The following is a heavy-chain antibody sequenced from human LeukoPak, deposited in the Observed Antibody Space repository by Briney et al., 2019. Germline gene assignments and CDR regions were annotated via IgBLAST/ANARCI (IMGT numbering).Heavy chain of an antibody. CDR2: IYSGGST. CDR3: AKDGRRGYYDSSGYLDY. J-gene: IGHJ4*02. CDR1: GFTVSSNY. V-gene: IGHV3-53*01. D-gene: IGHD3-22*01. Sequence: QTVGSLRLSCAASGFTVSSNYMSWVRQAPGKGLEWVSVIYSGGSTYYVDSVKGRFTISRDNSKNTLYLQMNSLRAEDTAVYYCAKDGRRGYYDSSGYLDYWGQGTLVTVSS.